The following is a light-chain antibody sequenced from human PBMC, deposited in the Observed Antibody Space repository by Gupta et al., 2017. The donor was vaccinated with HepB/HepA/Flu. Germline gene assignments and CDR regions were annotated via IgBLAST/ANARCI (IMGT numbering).Light chain of an antibody. V-gene: IGKV3-11*01. J-gene: IGKJ2*03. CDR1: QSVSSY. CDR2: DAS. CDR3: QYRSNSHS. Sequence: EIVLTQSPATLSLSPGERATLSCRYSQSVSSYLAWYQQKPGQAPRLLIYDASNRATGIPDRFSGSGYETDFTLTSSSRENEAFAVYYRQYRSNSHSFGQGTKLEIK.